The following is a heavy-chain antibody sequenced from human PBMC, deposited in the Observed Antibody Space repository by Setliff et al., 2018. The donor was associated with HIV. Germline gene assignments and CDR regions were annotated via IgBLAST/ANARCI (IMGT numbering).Heavy chain of an antibody. D-gene: IGHD6-19*01. CDR3: ARPRRVRSRAWYWFDI. CDR1: GYSINSGFS. J-gene: IGHJ5*02. V-gene: IGHV4-38-2*01. Sequence: PSETLSLTCAASGYSINSGFSRAWIRQPPGQGPQWIGSIYQSGCIYYNPSLQSRVTISVDSSKNQFSLNLFSVTAADTAVYYCARPRRVRSRAWYWFDIWGQGTLVTVSS. CDR2: IYQSGCI.